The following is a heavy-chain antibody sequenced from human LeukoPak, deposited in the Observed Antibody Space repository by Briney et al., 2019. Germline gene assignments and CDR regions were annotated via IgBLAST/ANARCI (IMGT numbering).Heavy chain of an antibody. Sequence: SETLSLTCTVSGGSISSSSYYWGWIRQPPGKGLGWIGSIYYSGSTYYNPSLKSRVTISVDTSKTQFSLKLSSATAADTVVYYCARHGDYDSSGYLFDYWGQGTLVTVSS. CDR3: ARHGDYDSSGYLFDY. CDR1: GGSISSSSYY. V-gene: IGHV4-39*01. J-gene: IGHJ4*02. CDR2: IYYSGST. D-gene: IGHD3-22*01.